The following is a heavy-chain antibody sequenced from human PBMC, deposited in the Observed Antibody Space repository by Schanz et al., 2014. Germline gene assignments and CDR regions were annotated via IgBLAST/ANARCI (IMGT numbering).Heavy chain of an antibody. D-gene: IGHD3-22*01. CDR2: ISGSGGST. CDR3: AKDPSHGDYDYYLDY. Sequence: VQMVESGGGVVQPGRSLRLSCAASGFTFSTYAMSWVRQAPGKGLEWVSAISGSGGSTYYADSVKGRFTISRDNSKNTLYLQMNSLRAEDTAVYYCAKDPSHGDYDYYLDYWGQGTLVTVSS. V-gene: IGHV3-23*04. J-gene: IGHJ4*02. CDR1: GFTFSTYA.